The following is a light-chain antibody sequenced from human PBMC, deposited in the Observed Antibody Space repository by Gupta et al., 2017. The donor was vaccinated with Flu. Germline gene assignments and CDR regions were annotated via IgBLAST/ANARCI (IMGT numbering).Light chain of an antibody. CDR2: DTS. Sequence: ATLSLSPGERAIRSCRASQSVGTYLAWYQQKPDQAPRLLMYDTSRRVAGIPARFSGSGYGTDFTLTISTREPEDFAVYYCQQRSDLPMYTFGQGTRLEIK. J-gene: IGKJ2*01. CDR3: QQRSDLPMYT. CDR1: QSVGTY. V-gene: IGKV3-11*01.